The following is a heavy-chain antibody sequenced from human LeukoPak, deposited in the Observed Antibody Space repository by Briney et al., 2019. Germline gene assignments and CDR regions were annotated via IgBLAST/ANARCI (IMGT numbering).Heavy chain of an antibody. CDR1: GFTFDDYA. Sequence: GRSLRLSCAASGFTFDDYAMHWVRQAPEKGLEWVSGISWNSGSIGYADSVKGRFTISRDNAKNSLYLQMNSLRAEDTALYYCAKDIGYSSVYGFDYWGQGTLVTVSS. V-gene: IGHV3-9*01. D-gene: IGHD5-18*01. CDR3: AKDIGYSSVYGFDY. J-gene: IGHJ4*02. CDR2: ISWNSGSI.